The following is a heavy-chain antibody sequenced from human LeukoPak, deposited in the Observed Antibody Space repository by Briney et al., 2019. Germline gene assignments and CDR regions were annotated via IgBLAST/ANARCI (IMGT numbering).Heavy chain of an antibody. J-gene: IGHJ5*02. Sequence: PGGSLRLSCTPSQFTLSSYNLSWVGQAPGKGLEWIAYIGASGNYYYSDSVKGRFTTSRDNAKNSLSLQMTSLRDDDTAVYYCARSGREGDDNWFYPWGRGTLVIVSS. CDR3: ARSGREGDDNWFYP. V-gene: IGHV3-21*05. CDR1: QFTLSSYN. D-gene: IGHD3-16*01. CDR2: IGASGNY.